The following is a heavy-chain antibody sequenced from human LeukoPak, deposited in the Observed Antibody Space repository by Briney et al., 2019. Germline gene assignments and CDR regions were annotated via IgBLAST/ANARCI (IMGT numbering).Heavy chain of an antibody. J-gene: IGHJ4*02. CDR1: GGSISGYY. Sequence: SETLSLTCTVSGGSISGYYWSWIRQPPGKGLEWIGSIYYSGSTYYNPSLKSRVTISVDTSKNQFSLKLSSVTAADPAVYYCAGGARGGGSGSCYWGQGTLVTVSS. CDR3: AGGARGGGSGSCY. CDR2: IYYSGST. V-gene: IGHV4-59*04. D-gene: IGHD2-15*01.